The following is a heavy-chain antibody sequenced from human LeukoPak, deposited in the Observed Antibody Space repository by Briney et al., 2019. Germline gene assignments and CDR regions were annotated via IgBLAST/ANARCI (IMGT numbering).Heavy chain of an antibody. V-gene: IGHV4-39*01. CDR2: IYYSGST. CDR1: GGSISSSGCY. J-gene: IGHJ4*02. D-gene: IGHD3-10*01. Sequence: SSETLSLTCSVSGGSISSSGCYWGWIRQAPGEGLEWIGGIYYSGSTYYNLSVKFRVTISVYTFQNQFSLMLGFVMAADTAVCFSARLPAGSGSLSYFDYWGQGTLATVSS. CDR3: ARLPAGSGSLSYFDY.